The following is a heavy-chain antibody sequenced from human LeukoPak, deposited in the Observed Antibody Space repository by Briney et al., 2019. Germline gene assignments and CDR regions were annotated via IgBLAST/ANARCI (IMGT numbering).Heavy chain of an antibody. D-gene: IGHD2-2*01. CDR1: GYTFTGYY. CDR2: INPNRGGT. CDR3: ARVKCSSASCYALDY. J-gene: IGHJ4*02. Sequence: GASVKVSCKAFGYTFTGYYMHWVRQAPGQGLEWMGWINPNRGGTNYAQKFQGRVTMTRDTSISTAYMELSRLRSDDTAVYYCARVKCSSASCYALDYWGQGTLVTVSS. V-gene: IGHV1-2*02.